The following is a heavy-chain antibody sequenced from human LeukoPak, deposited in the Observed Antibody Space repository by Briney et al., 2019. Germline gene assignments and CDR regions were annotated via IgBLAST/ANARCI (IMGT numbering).Heavy chain of an antibody. D-gene: IGHD2-2*02. J-gene: IGHJ4*02. CDR1: GFTFSSFW. CDR3: ARDRYCSSTSRYTREGDYFDY. Sequence: GGSLRLSCAASGFTFSSFWMSWVRQAPGKGLEWVAHIKQDGSEKYYVDSVKGRFTISRDNAKSSLYLQMNSLRAEDTALYYCARDRYCSSTSRYTREGDYFDYWGQGTLVTVSS. CDR2: IKQDGSEK. V-gene: IGHV3-7*01.